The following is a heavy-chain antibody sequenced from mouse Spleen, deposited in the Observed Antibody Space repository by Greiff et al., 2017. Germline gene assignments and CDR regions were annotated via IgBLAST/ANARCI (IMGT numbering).Heavy chain of an antibody. D-gene: IGHD4-1*01. J-gene: IGHJ2*01. CDR2: INPSNGGT. CDR1: GYTFTSYW. Sequence: QVQLQQPGTELVKPGASVKLSCKASGYTFTSYWMHWVKQRPGQGLEWIGNINPSNGGTNYNEKFKSKATLTVDKSSSTAYMQLSSLTSEDSAVYYCARERALTGTRDYFDYWGQGTTLTVSS. V-gene: IGHV1-53*01. CDR3: ARERALTGTRDYFDY.